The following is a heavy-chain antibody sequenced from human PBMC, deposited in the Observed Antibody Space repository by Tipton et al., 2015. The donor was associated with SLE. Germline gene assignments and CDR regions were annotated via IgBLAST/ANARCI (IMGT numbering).Heavy chain of an antibody. V-gene: IGHV3-23*03. CDR2: IYSRGST. CDR1: GFNFSSYA. CDR3: AKDLSYYDSRGFGIYYYFFAVDV. J-gene: IGHJ6*02. D-gene: IGHD3-22*01. Sequence: YQRLSCAASGFNFSSYAGNWVRQAPGKGLEWVSVIYSRGSTNYADAVKGRFIISRDNSRNMVYLQMNSLRSDDTAVYYCAKDLSYYDSRGFGIYYYFFAVDVWGQGTTVTVPS.